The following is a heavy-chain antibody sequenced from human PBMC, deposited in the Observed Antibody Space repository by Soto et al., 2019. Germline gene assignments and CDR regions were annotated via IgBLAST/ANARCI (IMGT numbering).Heavy chain of an antibody. Sequence: HPSRSLRLSCSASGFTLATHDMGWGRQATGTGLEWVSSISGTGAKKYYSNAVTGRFTISSDNSKNTRQLQMQNLRDEDTAIYYFAREMTYYDSKGLFDPWVQGTLFTVTS. V-gene: IGHV3-23*01. CDR2: ISGTGAKK. CDR1: GFTLATHD. CDR3: AREMTYYDSKGLFDP. D-gene: IGHD3-22*01. J-gene: IGHJ5*02.